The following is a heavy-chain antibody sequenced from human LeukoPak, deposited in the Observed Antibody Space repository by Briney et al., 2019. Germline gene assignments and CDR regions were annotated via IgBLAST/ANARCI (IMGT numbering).Heavy chain of an antibody. J-gene: IGHJ6*02. V-gene: IGHV4-4*07. Sequence: PSETLSLTCTVSGGSISSYYWSWIRQPAGKGLEWIGRIYTSGSTNYNPSLKSRVTMSVDTSKNQFSLKLSSVTAADTAVYYCARDYSSYGYYHYGMDVWGQGTTVTVSS. CDR2: IYTSGST. CDR3: ARDYSSYGYYHYGMDV. CDR1: GGSISSYY. D-gene: IGHD5-18*01.